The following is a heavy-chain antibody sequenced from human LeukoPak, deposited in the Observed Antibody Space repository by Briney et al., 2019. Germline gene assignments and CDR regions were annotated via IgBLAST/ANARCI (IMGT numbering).Heavy chain of an antibody. CDR3: ARDPSQRSENWFDP. J-gene: IGHJ5*02. CDR1: GFTFSSYW. CDR2: IKQDGGEK. D-gene: IGHD2-2*01. Sequence: SGGSLRLSCAASGFTFSSYWMSWVRQAPGKGLEWVANIKQDGGEKYYVDSVKGRFTISRDNAKNSLYLQMNGLRAEDTAVYYCARDPSQRSENWFDPWGQGTLVTVSS. V-gene: IGHV3-7*01.